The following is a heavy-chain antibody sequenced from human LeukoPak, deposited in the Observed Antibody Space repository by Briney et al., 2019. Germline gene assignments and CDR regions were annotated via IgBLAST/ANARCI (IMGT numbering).Heavy chain of an antibody. Sequence: PSETLSLTCTVSGGSISSYYWSWIRQPAGKGLEWIGRIYTSGNTNYNPSLKSRVTMSVDSSKNHFSLSVSSVTAADTAVYYCARLPQPYYYYGMDVWGQGTTVTVSS. CDR3: ARLPQPYYYYGMDV. CDR2: IYTSGNT. V-gene: IGHV4-4*07. D-gene: IGHD6-13*01. J-gene: IGHJ6*02. CDR1: GGSISSYY.